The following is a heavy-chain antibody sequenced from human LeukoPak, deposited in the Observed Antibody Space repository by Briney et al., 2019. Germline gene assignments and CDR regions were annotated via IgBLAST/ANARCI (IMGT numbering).Heavy chain of an antibody. V-gene: IGHV1-18*01. D-gene: IGHD1-1*01. CDR1: GYTLTNSG. J-gene: IGHJ4*02. CDR2: ISAYKGNT. Sequence: AAVKVSRKASGYTLTNSGITWVRQAPGQGLEWMGWISAYKGNTNYAQKLQGRVTMTTDTSTSTAYMKLRSLRSDDTAVYYWARGHRYSPDSWGQGRLLSVPS. CDR3: ARGHRYSPDS.